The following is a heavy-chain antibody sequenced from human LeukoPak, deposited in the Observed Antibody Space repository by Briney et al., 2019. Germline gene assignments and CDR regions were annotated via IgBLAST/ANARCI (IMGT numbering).Heavy chain of an antibody. CDR1: GGSFSSYA. D-gene: IGHD2-15*01. Sequence: ASVKVSCKASGGSFSSYAISWVRQAPGQGLEWMGGIIPIFGTANYAQKFQGRVTITADESTSTAYIELSSLRSEDTAVYYCARDDQYCSGGRCYPTNWFDPWGQGTLVTVSS. CDR2: IIPIFGTA. CDR3: ARDDQYCSGGRCYPTNWFDP. J-gene: IGHJ5*02. V-gene: IGHV1-69*13.